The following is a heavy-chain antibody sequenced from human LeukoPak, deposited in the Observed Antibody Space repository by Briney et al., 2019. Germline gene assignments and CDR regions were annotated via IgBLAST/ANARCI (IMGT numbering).Heavy chain of an antibody. J-gene: IGHJ4*02. CDR1: GVSISGSGYY. V-gene: IGHV4-39*07. Sequence: PSETLSLTCTVSGVSISGSGYYWGWIRQPPGKGPEWIGSIYYSGSTYYNPALNSRVTISADTSMNQFSLKLSSVTAADTAVYYCARISEGSGTYYFDYWGQGTLVTVSS. CDR3: ARISEGSGTYYFDY. CDR2: IYYSGST. D-gene: IGHD1-26*01.